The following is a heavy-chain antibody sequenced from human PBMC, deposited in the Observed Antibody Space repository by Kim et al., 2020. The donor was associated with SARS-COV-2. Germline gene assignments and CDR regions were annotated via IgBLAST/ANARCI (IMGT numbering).Heavy chain of an antibody. J-gene: IGHJ4*02. CDR3: ARDKIYDILTGWYPH. Sequence: ASVKVSCKASGYTFTTYGISWVRQAPGQGLEWMGWISAYNGNTNYAQKLQDRVTMTTDTSTSTAYMELRSLRSDDTAVYYCARDKIYDILTGWYPHWGQGTLVTVSS. CDR1: GYTFTTYG. V-gene: IGHV1-18*01. D-gene: IGHD3-9*01. CDR2: ISAYNGNT.